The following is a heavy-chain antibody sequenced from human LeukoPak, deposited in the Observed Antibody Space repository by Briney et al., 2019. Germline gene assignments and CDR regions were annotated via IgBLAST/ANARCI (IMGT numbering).Heavy chain of an antibody. CDR3: ASNQMVVLHNWFDP. CDR1: GFTFSSYN. V-gene: IGHV3-21*01. D-gene: IGHD2-15*01. J-gene: IGHJ5*02. CDR2: ISSTSNYI. Sequence: GGSLRLSCAASGFTFSSYNMNWVRQAPGKGLQWVSVISSTSNYIYYADSVRGRFIISRDNAKNSLYLYMNSLRAEDTAVYYCASNQMVVLHNWFDPWGQGTLVTVSS.